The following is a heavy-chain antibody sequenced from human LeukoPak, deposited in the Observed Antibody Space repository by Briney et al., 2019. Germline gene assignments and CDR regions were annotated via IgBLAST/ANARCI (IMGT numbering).Heavy chain of an antibody. D-gene: IGHD2-2*01. V-gene: IGHV3-21*01. Sequence: GGSLRLSCAASGFTFSSYTMNWLRQAPGKGLEWVSSISSSSSYIYYADSVKGRFTISRDNAKNSLYLQMNSLRAEDTAVYYCARDRGIVVVPAAANDAFDIWGQGTMVTVSS. J-gene: IGHJ3*02. CDR3: ARDRGIVVVPAAANDAFDI. CDR2: ISSSSSYI. CDR1: GFTFSSYT.